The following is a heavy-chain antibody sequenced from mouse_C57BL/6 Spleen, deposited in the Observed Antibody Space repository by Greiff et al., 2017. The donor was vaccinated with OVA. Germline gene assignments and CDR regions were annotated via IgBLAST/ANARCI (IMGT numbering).Heavy chain of an antibody. V-gene: IGHV5-17*01. J-gene: IGHJ3*01. CDR2: ISSGSSTI. Sequence: EVNVVESGGGLVKPGGSLKLSCAASGFTFSDYGMHWVRQAPEKGLEWVAYISSGSSTIYYADTVKGRFTISRDNAKNTLFLQMTSLRSEDTAMYYCARGESYALFAYWGQGTLVTVSA. CDR1: GFTFSDYG. D-gene: IGHD2-12*01. CDR3: ARGESYALFAY.